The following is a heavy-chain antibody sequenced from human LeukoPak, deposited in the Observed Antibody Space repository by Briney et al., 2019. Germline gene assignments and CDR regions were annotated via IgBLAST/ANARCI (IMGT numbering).Heavy chain of an antibody. J-gene: IGHJ4*02. CDR3: ARDKAHNYFDY. CDR2: ISYSGST. CDR1: GDSISSGVFY. Sequence: PSETQSLTCTVSGDSISSGVFYWSWIRQHPGKGLEWVVYISYSGSTYYTPSLESRVTISVDTSKNQFSLRLSSLTAADTAVYYCARDKAHNYFDYWGQGTVVTVSS. V-gene: IGHV4-31*03.